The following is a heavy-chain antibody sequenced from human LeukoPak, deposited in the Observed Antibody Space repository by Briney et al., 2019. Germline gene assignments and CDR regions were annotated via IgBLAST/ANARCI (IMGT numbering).Heavy chain of an antibody. CDR3: ARDPYRASAWYFDL. Sequence: GGSLRLSCAASGFTFNSHAMAWVRQAPGKGLEWVSAISGSGGRTYDAGSVKGRFTISRDNSKNTLYLQMNSLRAEDTAVYYCARDPYRASAWYFDLWGRGNLVSVSS. V-gene: IGHV3-23*01. CDR2: ISGSGGRT. J-gene: IGHJ2*01. D-gene: IGHD4-11*01. CDR1: GFTFNSHA.